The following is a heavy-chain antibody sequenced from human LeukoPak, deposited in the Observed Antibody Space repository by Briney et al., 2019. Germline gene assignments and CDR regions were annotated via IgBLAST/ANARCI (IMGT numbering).Heavy chain of an antibody. J-gene: IGHJ4*02. Sequence: GGSLRLSCAASGFTFSSYGMYWVRQAPGKGLEWVAFIRYDGSNKYYADSVKGRFTISRDNSKNTLYLQMKSLRAEDTAVYYCAKGGGSYYYDSSGLDYWGQGTLVTVSS. CDR2: IRYDGSNK. CDR1: GFTFSSYG. V-gene: IGHV3-30*02. D-gene: IGHD3-22*01. CDR3: AKGGGSYYYDSSGLDY.